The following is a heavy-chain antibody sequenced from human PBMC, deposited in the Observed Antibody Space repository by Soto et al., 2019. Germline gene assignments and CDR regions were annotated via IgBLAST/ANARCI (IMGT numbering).Heavy chain of an antibody. V-gene: IGHV6-1*01. D-gene: IGHD6-19*01. CDR2: TYYRSTWYN. CDR1: GDSVSSNSAT. CDR3: GRGSWLGIAD. Sequence: PTQTLSLTCATSGDSVSSNSATWNWIRQSPSRGLEWLGRTYYRSTWYNDYAVSVKSRITINPDTSKNHFSLQLNSVTPEDTAVYYCGRGSWLGIADWGQGTLVTVSS. J-gene: IGHJ4*02.